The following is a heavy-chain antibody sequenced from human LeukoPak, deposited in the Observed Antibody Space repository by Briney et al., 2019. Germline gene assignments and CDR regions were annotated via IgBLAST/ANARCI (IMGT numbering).Heavy chain of an antibody. Sequence: GGSLRFSCAASGFMINRDWMSWVRQAPGKGLDWVASIKGDGSTIHYADSVRGRFTISRDIAENSLYLQMTSLRVEDTAVYFCARLSSGVTIFADWGQGALVTVSS. V-gene: IGHV3-7*01. CDR1: GFMINRDW. D-gene: IGHD5-18*01. CDR2: IKGDGSTI. CDR3: ARLSSGVTIFAD. J-gene: IGHJ4*02.